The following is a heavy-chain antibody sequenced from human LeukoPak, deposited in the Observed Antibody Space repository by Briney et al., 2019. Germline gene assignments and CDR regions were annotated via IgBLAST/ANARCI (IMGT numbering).Heavy chain of an antibody. CDR1: GECVSSNNAA. CDR2: TDYRSKWFN. V-gene: IGHV6-1*01. J-gene: IGHJ4*02. D-gene: IGHD3-16*02. CDR3: AREYLGGYLIY. Sequence: SQTLSLTCAISGECVSSNNAAGTWIRQSPSRGLEWLGRTDYRSKWFNTYAVSVKSRITIIPDTSKNQFFLQLNSVTPEDTAVYYCAREYLGGYLIYWGQGTLVTVSS.